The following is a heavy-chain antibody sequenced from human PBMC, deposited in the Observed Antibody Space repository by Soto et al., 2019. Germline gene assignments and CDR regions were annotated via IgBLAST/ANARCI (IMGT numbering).Heavy chain of an antibody. J-gene: IGHJ4*02. CDR1: GDSISGYY. V-gene: IGHV4-59*01. CDR2: IYYSGST. Sequence: SETLSLTCTVSGDSISGYYWSWIRQPPGKGLQWIGYIYYSGSTNYNPSLKGRVTMSVDTSKNQFSLQVSSVTAADTAVYFCAKYRRTDAEGYTFDYWGQGALVTVSS. D-gene: IGHD2-15*01. CDR3: AKYRRTDAEGYTFDY.